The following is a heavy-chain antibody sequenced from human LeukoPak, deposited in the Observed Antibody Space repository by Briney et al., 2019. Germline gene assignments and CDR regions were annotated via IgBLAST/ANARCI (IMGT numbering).Heavy chain of an antibody. J-gene: IGHJ4*02. CDR2: ISFDGSNR. Sequence: GGSLRLSCAASGFTFSSYAIHWVRQAPGKGLEWVAVISFDGSNRFYADSVKGRFSISRDNSKKTLYLQMNSLRVEDSAVYFCARDQLAYSGYDTLFAYWGQGTLVTVSS. CDR3: ARDQLAYSGYDTLFAY. CDR1: GFTFSSYA. V-gene: IGHV3-30*04. D-gene: IGHD5-12*01.